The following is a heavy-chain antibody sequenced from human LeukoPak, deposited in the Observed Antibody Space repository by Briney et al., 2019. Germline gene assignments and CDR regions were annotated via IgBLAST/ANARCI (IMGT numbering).Heavy chain of an antibody. J-gene: IGHJ5*02. Sequence: SETLSLTCAVYGGSFSGYYWSWIRQPPGKGLEWIGEINHSGSTNYNPSLKSRVTISVDTSKNQFSLKLSSVTAADTAVYYCAREVKGIAARPRVSGNNWFDPWGQGTLVTVSS. V-gene: IGHV4-34*01. CDR3: AREVKGIAARPRVSGNNWFDP. CDR2: INHSGST. CDR1: GGSFSGYY. D-gene: IGHD6-6*01.